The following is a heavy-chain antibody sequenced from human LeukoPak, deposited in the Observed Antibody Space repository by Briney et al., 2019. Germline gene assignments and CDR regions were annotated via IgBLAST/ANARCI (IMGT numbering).Heavy chain of an antibody. CDR1: GYTLTELS. Sequence: SVHVTCKVSGYTLTELSMHWVRQAPGKGLEWMGGFDPEDGETIYAQKFQGRVTMTEDTSTDTAYMELSSLRSEDTAVYYCATGNYDSSGYYRYWYFDLWGRSNPFTVSS. D-gene: IGHD3-22*01. J-gene: IGHJ2*01. V-gene: IGHV1-24*01. CDR2: FDPEDGET. CDR3: ATGNYDSSGYYRYWYFDL.